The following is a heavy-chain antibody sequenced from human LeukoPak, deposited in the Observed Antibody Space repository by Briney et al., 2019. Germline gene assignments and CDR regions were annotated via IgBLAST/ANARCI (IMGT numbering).Heavy chain of an antibody. D-gene: IGHD6-13*01. CDR2: IYSSGST. J-gene: IGHJ6*03. Sequence: PGGSLRLSCAASGFTVSSNYMSWVRQAPGKGLEWVSVIYSSGSTYYADSVKGRFTISRDNSKNTLYLQMNSLRAEDTAVYYCARDLRYSSSWYLAYYMDVWGKGTTVTVSS. CDR1: GFTVSSNY. V-gene: IGHV3-66*03. CDR3: ARDLRYSSSWYLAYYMDV.